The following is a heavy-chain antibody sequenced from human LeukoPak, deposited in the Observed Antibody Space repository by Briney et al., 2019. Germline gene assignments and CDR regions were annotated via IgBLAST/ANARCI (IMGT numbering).Heavy chain of an antibody. J-gene: IGHJ6*03. V-gene: IGHV4-39*07. D-gene: IGHD3-3*01. CDR3: ARGNRPLSDFWSGYYHYYYYYMDV. CDR2: IYYSGST. CDR1: GGSISSSSYY. Sequence: PSETLSLTCTVSGGSISSSSYYWGWIRQPPGKGLEWIGSIYYSGSTYYNPSLKSRVTISVDTSKNQFSLKLSSVTAADTAVYYCARGNRPLSDFWSGYYHYYYYYMDVWGKGTTVTVSS.